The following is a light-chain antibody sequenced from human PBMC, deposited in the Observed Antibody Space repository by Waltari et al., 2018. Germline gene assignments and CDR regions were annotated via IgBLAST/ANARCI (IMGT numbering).Light chain of an antibody. V-gene: IGLV2-23*02. CDR1: TSDVGGYDL. CDR3: CSYAGRGTYV. Sequence: QSALTQPASVSGTPGQSITISCSGPTSDVGGYDLVSWYQQHPGEAPKLLICEVFKRPPDTSSRFSGAKSGSTASLTISGLQPEDEADYYCCSYAGRGTYVFGSGTKVTVL. CDR2: EVF. J-gene: IGLJ1*01.